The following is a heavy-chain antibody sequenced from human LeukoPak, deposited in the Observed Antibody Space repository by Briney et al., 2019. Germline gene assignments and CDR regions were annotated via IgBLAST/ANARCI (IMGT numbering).Heavy chain of an antibody. CDR3: ARDGQQQLYFDY. J-gene: IGHJ4*02. Sequence: GGSLRLSCAASGFTFSSYGMHWVRQAPGKGLEWVAFIRCDGSNKYYADSVKGRFTISRDNSKNTLYLQMNSLRAEDTAVYYCARDGQQQLYFDYWGQGTLVTVSS. V-gene: IGHV3-30*02. D-gene: IGHD6-13*01. CDR1: GFTFSSYG. CDR2: IRCDGSNK.